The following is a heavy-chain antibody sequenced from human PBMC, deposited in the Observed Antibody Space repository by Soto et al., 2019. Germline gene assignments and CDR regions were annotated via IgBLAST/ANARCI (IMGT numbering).Heavy chain of an antibody. J-gene: IGHJ4*02. Sequence: QITLNESGPTQVKPRQTLTLTCTFSWFSLTTSGVGVGWIRQSPGKAPEWLALIYWDDEKRYSPSLRGRPTITQDPSKLLSVLAMADLDQADTAIYSCAPTVLRTVFGVVTSTVIYFDFWGQGAPGADSS. V-gene: IGHV2-5*02. CDR1: WFSLTTSGVG. D-gene: IGHD3-3*01. CDR2: IYWDDEK. CDR3: APTVLRTVFGVVTSTVIYFDF.